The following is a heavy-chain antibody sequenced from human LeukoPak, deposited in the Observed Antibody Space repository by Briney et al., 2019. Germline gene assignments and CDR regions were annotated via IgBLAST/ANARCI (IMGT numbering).Heavy chain of an antibody. D-gene: IGHD6-6*01. J-gene: IGHJ4*02. Sequence: SQTLSLTFAISGDRVSSNSAAWTWIRQSPSRGLEWLGRTYYRSRWYYDYAVSVKSRITINPDTSKNQFSLQLNSVTPEDTAVYYCAREGSSSLDYWGQGILVTVSS. V-gene: IGHV6-1*01. CDR3: AREGSSSLDY. CDR1: GDRVSSNSAA. CDR2: TYYRSRWYY.